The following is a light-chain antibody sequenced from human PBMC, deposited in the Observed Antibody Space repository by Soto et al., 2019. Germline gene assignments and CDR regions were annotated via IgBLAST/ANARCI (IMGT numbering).Light chain of an antibody. CDR3: KEDPRYPST. CDR1: QSVSRW. V-gene: IGKV1-5*01. CDR2: GAS. Sequence: IKMTQSPSTLSASVGDRVTITCRASQSVSRWLAWYQQKPGEAPKVLIYGASNLQSGVPPRFSGSGSGTDFTLAISSLQPEEEATYFCKEDPRYPSTSAQGTKVDIK. J-gene: IGKJ1*01.